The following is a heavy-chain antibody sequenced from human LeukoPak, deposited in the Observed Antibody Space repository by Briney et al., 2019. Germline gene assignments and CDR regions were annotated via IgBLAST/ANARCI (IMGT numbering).Heavy chain of an antibody. V-gene: IGHV4-34*01. CDR1: GGSFSGYY. Sequence: SETLSLTCAVYGGSFSGYYWSWIRQPPGKWLEWIGEINRSGSTNYNPSLKSRVTISVDTSKNQFSLKLSSVTAADTAVYYCARDRNTDFWSGYYTNYCDYWGQGTLVTVSS. D-gene: IGHD3-3*01. CDR3: ARDRNTDFWSGYYTNYCDY. J-gene: IGHJ4*02. CDR2: INRSGST.